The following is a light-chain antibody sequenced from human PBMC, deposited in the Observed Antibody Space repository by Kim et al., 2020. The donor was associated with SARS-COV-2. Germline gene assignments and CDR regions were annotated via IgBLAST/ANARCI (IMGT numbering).Light chain of an antibody. Sequence: DIVMTQSPDSLAVSLGERATINCKSSQSVLYSSDNKNYLAWYQQKPGQPPKLLIYWSSTRDSGVPDRFSGSGSGTDFTLTISSLQAEDVAVYYCQQYYSTPLTFGGGTKLEI. CDR3: QQYYSTPLT. CDR2: WSS. CDR1: QSVLYSSDNKNY. J-gene: IGKJ4*01. V-gene: IGKV4-1*01.